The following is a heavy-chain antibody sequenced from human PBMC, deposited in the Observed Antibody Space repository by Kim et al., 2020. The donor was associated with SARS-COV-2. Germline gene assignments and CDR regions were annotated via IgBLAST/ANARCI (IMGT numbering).Heavy chain of an antibody. CDR1: GGSISSGGYY. D-gene: IGHD2-15*01. CDR3: ARVDVCSGGSCYWYFDL. Sequence: SETLSFTCTVSGGSISSGGYYWSWIRQHPGKGLEWIGYIYYSGSTYYNPSLKSRVTISVDTSKNQFSLKLSSVTAADTAVYYCARVDVCSGGSCYWYFDLWGRGTLVTVSS. J-gene: IGHJ2*01. CDR2: IYYSGST. V-gene: IGHV4-31*03.